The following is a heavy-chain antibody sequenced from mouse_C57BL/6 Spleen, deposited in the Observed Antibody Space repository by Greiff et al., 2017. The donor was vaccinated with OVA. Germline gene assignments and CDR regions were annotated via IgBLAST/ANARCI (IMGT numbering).Heavy chain of an antibody. D-gene: IGHD1-1*01. CDR3: ARYDYGSSYWYFDV. V-gene: IGHV1-52*01. J-gene: IGHJ1*03. CDR2: IDPSDSET. Sequence: QVQLQQSGAELVRPGSSVKLSCKASGYTFTSYWMHWVKQRPIQGLEWIGNIDPSDSETHYNQKFKDKATLTVDKSSSTAYMQLSSLTSEDSAVYYCARYDYGSSYWYFDVWGTGTTVTVSS. CDR1: GYTFTSYW.